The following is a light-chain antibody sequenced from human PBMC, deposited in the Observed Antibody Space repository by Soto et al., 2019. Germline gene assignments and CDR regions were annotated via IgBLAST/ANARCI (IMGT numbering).Light chain of an antibody. Sequence: QSVLTQPPSASGTPGQRVTISCSGSSSNIGSNVVNWFQQFPGTAPKLRIYSNNQRPSGVPDRFSGSKSGTSASLAISGLQSEDEADYYCATWDDSLNGYVFGTGTKVTVL. CDR3: ATWDDSLNGYV. J-gene: IGLJ1*01. CDR2: SNN. CDR1: SSNIGSNV. V-gene: IGLV1-44*01.